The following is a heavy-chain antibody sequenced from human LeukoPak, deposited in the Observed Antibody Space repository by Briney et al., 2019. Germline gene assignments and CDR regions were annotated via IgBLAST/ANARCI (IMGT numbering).Heavy chain of an antibody. J-gene: IGHJ4*02. CDR2: ISAYNGNT. CDR1: GYSFPRYG. V-gene: IGHV1-18*01. Sequence: ASVKVSCKASGYSFPRYGITWVRQAPGQGLEWMGWISAYNGNTNYAQKFQGRVTMTTDTSTSTAYMEVRSLRSDDTAFYYCARGHPSSSSEHIDYWGQGTLVTVSS. CDR3: ARGHPSSSSEHIDY. D-gene: IGHD6-6*01.